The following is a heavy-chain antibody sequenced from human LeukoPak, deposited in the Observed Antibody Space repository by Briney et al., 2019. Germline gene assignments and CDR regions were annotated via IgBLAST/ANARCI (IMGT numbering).Heavy chain of an antibody. CDR1: GGSFSGYY. J-gene: IGHJ2*01. D-gene: IGHD2-2*01. V-gene: IGHV4-34*01. Sequence: SETLSLTCAVYGGSFSGYYWSWIRQPPGKGLEWIGEINHSGSTNYNPSLKSRVTISVDTSKNQFSPKLSSVTAADTAVYYCARGRYCSGTSCPGRYFDLWGRGTLVTVSS. CDR2: INHSGST. CDR3: ARGRYCSGTSCPGRYFDL.